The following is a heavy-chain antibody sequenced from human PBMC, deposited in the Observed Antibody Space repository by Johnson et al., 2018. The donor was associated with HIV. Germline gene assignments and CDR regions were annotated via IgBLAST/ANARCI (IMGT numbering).Heavy chain of an antibody. D-gene: IGHD5-12*01. J-gene: IGHJ3*02. CDR1: GFTFSSYG. CDR3: ASQVAPAFDI. CDR2: IRYDGSNK. Sequence: QVQLVESGGGVVQPGGSLRLSCAASGFTFSSYGMHWVRQAPGKGLEWVAFIRYDGSNKYYADSVKGRFTISRDNSKNTLYLQMNSLRAEDTAVYYCASQVAPAFDIWGQGTMVTVSS. V-gene: IGHV3-30*02.